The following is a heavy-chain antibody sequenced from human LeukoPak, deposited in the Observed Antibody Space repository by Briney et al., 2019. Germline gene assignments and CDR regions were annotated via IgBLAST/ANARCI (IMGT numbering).Heavy chain of an antibody. CDR3: ARDEARITIFGVAGYFDY. V-gene: IGHV1-69*13. J-gene: IGHJ4*02. CDR2: IIPIFGTA. CDR1: GGTFSSYA. Sequence: GASVKVSCKASGGTFSSYAISWVRQAPGQGLEWMGGIIPIFGTANYAQKFQGRVTITADESTSTAYMELSSLRSEDTAVYYCARDEARITIFGVAGYFDYWGQGTLVTVSS. D-gene: IGHD3-3*01.